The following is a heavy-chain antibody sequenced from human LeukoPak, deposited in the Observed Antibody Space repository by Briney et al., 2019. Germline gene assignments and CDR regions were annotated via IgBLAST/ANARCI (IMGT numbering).Heavy chain of an antibody. CDR2: IYYSGST. CDR3: ARGRGYSSSWYWFDP. V-gene: IGHV4-59*08. J-gene: IGHJ5*02. D-gene: IGHD6-13*01. Sequence: SETLSLTCAVSGGSIGSYYWSWIRQPPGKGLEWIGYIYYSGSTNYSPSLKSRVTISVDTSKNQFSLNLSSVTAADSAVYYCARGRGYSSSWYWFDPWGQGTLVTVSS. CDR1: GGSIGSYY.